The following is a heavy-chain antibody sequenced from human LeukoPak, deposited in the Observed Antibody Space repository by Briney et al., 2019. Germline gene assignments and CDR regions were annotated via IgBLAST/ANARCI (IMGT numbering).Heavy chain of an antibody. CDR1: GFTFSRYD. CDR3: ARDEVVPAEDYYYYMDV. Sequence: GGSLRLSCAASGFTFSRYDMHWVRQATGKGLEWVSAIDTAGDTYYPGSVKGRFTISRDNAKNSLYLQMNSLRAEDTAVYYCARDEVVPAEDYYYYMDVWGKGTTVTVSS. CDR2: IDTAGDT. V-gene: IGHV3-13*01. D-gene: IGHD2-2*01. J-gene: IGHJ6*03.